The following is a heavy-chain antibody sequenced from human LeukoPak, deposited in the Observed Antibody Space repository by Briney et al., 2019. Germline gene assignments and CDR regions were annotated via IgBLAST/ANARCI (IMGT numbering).Heavy chain of an antibody. CDR1: GFTFSSYG. CDR3: AKLSFYGDTNPPVDY. V-gene: IGHV3-30*18. CDR2: ISYDGSNK. Sequence: PGGSLRLSCAASGFTFSSYGMHWVRQAPGKGLEWVAVISYDGSNKYYADSVKGRFTISRDNSKNTLYLQMNSLRAEDTAVYYCAKLSFYGDTNPPVDYWGQGTLVTVSS. D-gene: IGHD4-17*01. J-gene: IGHJ4*02.